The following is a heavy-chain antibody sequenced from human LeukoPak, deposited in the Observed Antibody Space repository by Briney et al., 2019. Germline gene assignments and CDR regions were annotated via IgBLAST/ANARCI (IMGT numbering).Heavy chain of an antibody. Sequence: ASVKVSCKASGYTFPSYGISWVRQAPGQGLEWMGWISAYKCNTNYAQKPQGRVTMTTDTSASTVYMELSRLRCEDLAVYYWSRGFYELWSGYYNNWFDPWGQGTLVTVSS. V-gene: IGHV1-18*03. D-gene: IGHD3-3*01. CDR3: SRGFYELWSGYYNNWFDP. CDR1: GYTFPSYG. J-gene: IGHJ5*02. CDR2: ISAYKCNT.